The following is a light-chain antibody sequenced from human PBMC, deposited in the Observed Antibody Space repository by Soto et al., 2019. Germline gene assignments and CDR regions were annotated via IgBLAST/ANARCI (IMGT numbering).Light chain of an antibody. CDR3: QQYHNWPPWT. J-gene: IGKJ1*01. CDR2: GAS. V-gene: IGKV3-15*01. Sequence: EIVMTQSPATLSVSPGERATLSCRASQSVSSNLARYQQKPGQAPRLLIYGASTRATGIPARFSGSGSGTEFTLTISSLQSEDFAVYYCQQYHNWPPWTFGQGTKVDIK. CDR1: QSVSSN.